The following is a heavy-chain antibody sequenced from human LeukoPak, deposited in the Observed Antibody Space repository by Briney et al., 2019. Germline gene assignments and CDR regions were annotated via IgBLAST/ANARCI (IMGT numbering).Heavy chain of an antibody. CDR1: GYTFTASY. Sequence: GASVKVSCKASGYTFTASYMHWVRQAPGQGLEWMGCINPNNGGTNSAQNFQGRVTMTRDTSISTVYMELNMLTSDDTAVYYCASRRTGDSGFDYWGQGTLVTVSS. CDR3: ASRRTGDSGFDY. D-gene: IGHD7-27*01. V-gene: IGHV1-2*02. J-gene: IGHJ4*02. CDR2: INPNNGGT.